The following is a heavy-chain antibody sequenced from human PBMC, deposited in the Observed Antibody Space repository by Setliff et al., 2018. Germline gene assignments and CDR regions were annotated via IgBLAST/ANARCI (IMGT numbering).Heavy chain of an antibody. CDR3: ARASSGWYSAYYYYMDV. Sequence: SETLSLTCTVSDDSISSRHYYWSWIRQPAGKGLEWLGQIYTSWSTNYNPSLKGRATLSIDASKRQFSLKLTSVTAADTAVYYCARASSGWYSAYYYYMDVWGKGTTVTAP. CDR1: DDSISSRHYY. CDR2: IYTSWST. D-gene: IGHD6-19*01. V-gene: IGHV4-61*09. J-gene: IGHJ6*03.